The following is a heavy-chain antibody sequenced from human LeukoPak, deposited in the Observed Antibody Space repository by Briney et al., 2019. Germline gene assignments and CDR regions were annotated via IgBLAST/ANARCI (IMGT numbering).Heavy chain of an antibody. J-gene: IGHJ4*02. V-gene: IGHV3-30*04. CDR3: ARVPAANPLVVVSYDY. Sequence: GGSLRLSCAASGFTFSSYAMSWVRQAPGKGLEWVAVISYDGSNKYYADSVKGRFTISRDNSKNTLYLQMNSLRAEDTAVYYCARVPAANPLVVVSYDYWGQGTLVTVSS. CDR2: ISYDGSNK. D-gene: IGHD3-22*01. CDR1: GFTFSSYA.